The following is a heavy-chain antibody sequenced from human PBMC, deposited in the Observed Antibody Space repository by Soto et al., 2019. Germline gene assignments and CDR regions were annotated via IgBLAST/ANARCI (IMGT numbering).Heavy chain of an antibody. V-gene: IGHV1-18*01. Sequence: ASVKVSCKASGYTFTSYGISWVRQAPGQGLEWMGWISAYDGNTNYAQKLQGRVTMTTDTSTSTAYMELSSLRSEDTAVYYCARDRGCSSTSCYTIPDYYYGMDVWGQGTTVTVSS. D-gene: IGHD2-2*02. CDR3: ARDRGCSSTSCYTIPDYYYGMDV. J-gene: IGHJ6*02. CDR2: ISAYDGNT. CDR1: GYTFTSYG.